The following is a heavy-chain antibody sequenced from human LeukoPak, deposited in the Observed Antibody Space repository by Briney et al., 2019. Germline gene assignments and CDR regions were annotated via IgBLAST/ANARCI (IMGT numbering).Heavy chain of an antibody. Sequence: SETLSLTCAVSGGSISSCNWWSWVRRPPGKGLEWIGEIHHSGSTNYNPSLKSRVTISVDKSRNQFSLKLSSVTAADTAVYYCARNRYYYGSGNYGVPNWFDPWGQGTLVTVSS. J-gene: IGHJ5*02. V-gene: IGHV4-4*02. CDR3: ARNRYYYGSGNYGVPNWFDP. D-gene: IGHD3-10*01. CDR2: IHHSGST. CDR1: GGSISSCNW.